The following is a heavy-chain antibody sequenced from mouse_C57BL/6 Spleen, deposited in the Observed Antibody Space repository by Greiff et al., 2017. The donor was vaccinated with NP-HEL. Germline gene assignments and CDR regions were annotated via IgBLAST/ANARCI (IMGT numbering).Heavy chain of an antibody. CDR3: ARQRSTGRGAMDY. D-gene: IGHD4-1*02. Sequence: QVQLKQSGPGLVAPSQSLSITCTVSGFSLTSYGVHWVRQPPGKGLEWLVVIWSDGSTTYNSALKSRLSISKDNSKSQVFLKMNSLQTDDTAMYYCARQRSTGRGAMDYWGQGTSVTVSS. J-gene: IGHJ4*01. V-gene: IGHV2-6-1*01. CDR1: GFSLTSYG. CDR2: IWSDGST.